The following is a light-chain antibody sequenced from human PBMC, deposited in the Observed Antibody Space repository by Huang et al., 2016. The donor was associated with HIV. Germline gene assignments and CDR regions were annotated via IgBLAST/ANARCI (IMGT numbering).Light chain of an antibody. V-gene: IGKV3-15*01. J-gene: IGKJ3*01. CDR1: QSVTSN. Sequence: EIVMTQSPATLSVSPGERATLSCRASQSVTSNLAWYQQKPGQAPRLLIYGASTRATGIPAGFSGSGSGTEFTLTISSLQSEDFAVYYCQRYDNWPKFTFGPGTKVDIK. CDR2: GAS. CDR3: QRYDNWPKFT.